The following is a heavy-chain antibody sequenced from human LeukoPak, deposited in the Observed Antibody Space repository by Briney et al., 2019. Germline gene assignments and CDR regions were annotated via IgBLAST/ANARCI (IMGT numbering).Heavy chain of an antibody. Sequence: SETLSLTCAVYGGSFSGYYWSWIRQHPGKGLEWIGYIYYSGSTYYNPSLKSRVTISVDTSKNQFSLKLSSVTAADTAVYYCARDHVGATAFDIWGQGTMVTVSS. CDR1: GGSFSGYY. J-gene: IGHJ3*02. D-gene: IGHD1-26*01. CDR3: ARDHVGATAFDI. CDR2: IYYSGST. V-gene: IGHV4-31*11.